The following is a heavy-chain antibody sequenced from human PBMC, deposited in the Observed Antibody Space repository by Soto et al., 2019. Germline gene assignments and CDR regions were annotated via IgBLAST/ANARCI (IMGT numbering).Heavy chain of an antibody. CDR1: GGSIISGDYY. D-gene: IGHD3-10*01. Sequence: SETLSLTCTVSGGSIISGDYYWIWIRQPPGKGLEWIGYIYYSGSTYYNPSLKSRVTISVDTSKNQFSLKLSSVTAADTAVYYCAREYGSGSYYNLGYYYYYGMDVWGQGTTVTVSS. J-gene: IGHJ6*02. V-gene: IGHV4-30-4*01. CDR3: AREYGSGSYYNLGYYYYYGMDV. CDR2: IYYSGST.